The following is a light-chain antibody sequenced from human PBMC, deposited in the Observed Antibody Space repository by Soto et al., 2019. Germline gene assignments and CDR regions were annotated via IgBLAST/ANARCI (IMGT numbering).Light chain of an antibody. CDR3: QHYAASPWA. Sequence: EIVLTQSPGTLSLSPGERATLSCRASQSVSSNLAWYQQKPGQAPRLLIYGASTRATGIPARFSGSGSGTEFTLSISRLDPADFAVYYCQHYAASPWAFGPGTTVDIK. CDR1: QSVSSN. V-gene: IGKV3-20*01. CDR2: GAS. J-gene: IGKJ1*01.